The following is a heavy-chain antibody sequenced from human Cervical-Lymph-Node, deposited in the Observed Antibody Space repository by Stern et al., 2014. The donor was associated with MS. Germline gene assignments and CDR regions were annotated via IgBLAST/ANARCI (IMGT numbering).Heavy chain of an antibody. CDR1: GYTFTSYY. CDR3: VRGDTTWHYFYYGLDV. V-gene: IGHV1-46*03. CDR2: IHPRFKNA. J-gene: IGHJ6*02. Sequence: VQLVESGADVMKPGASLRVSCKASGYTFTSYYMHWVRQAPGQGLEWMGRIHPRFKNATCTQSFQDRVPLTRDTSTATVYMELSSLRFADTAVYYCVRGDTTWHYFYYGLDVWGQGTTVTVSS. D-gene: IGHD1-14*01.